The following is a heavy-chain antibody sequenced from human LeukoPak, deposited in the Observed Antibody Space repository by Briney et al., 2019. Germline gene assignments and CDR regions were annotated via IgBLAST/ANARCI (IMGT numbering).Heavy chain of an antibody. CDR2: ISSSGTTI. Sequence: GGSLRLSCAASAFSISPFCMNWVRQAPGKGLEWVSYISSSGTTIQYADSVKGRFTISRDNAKNSLYLQMNTLRAEDTAVYYCATFTDYWGQGTLVTVSS. CDR3: ATFTDY. J-gene: IGHJ4*02. V-gene: IGHV3-48*04. CDR1: AFSISPFC.